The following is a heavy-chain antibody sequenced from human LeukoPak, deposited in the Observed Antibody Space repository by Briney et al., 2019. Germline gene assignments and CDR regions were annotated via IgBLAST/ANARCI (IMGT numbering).Heavy chain of an antibody. J-gene: IGHJ6*03. CDR1: GYTFTSYG. CDR3: ARALWFGELFRGYYYYMDV. Sequence: ASVKVSCKASGYTFTSYGISWVRQAPGQGLEWMGWISAYNGNTNYAQKLQGRVTTTDTSTSTAYMELRSLRSDDTAVYYCARALWFGELFRGYYYYMDVWGKGTTVTISS. CDR2: ISAYNGNT. D-gene: IGHD3-10*01. V-gene: IGHV1-18*01.